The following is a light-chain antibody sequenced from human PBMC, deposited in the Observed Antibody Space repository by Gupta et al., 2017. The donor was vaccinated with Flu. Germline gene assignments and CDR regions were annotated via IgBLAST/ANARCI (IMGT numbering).Light chain of an antibody. CDR1: QTISSY. J-gene: IGKJ3*01. CDR3: QHSGT. V-gene: IGKV1-39*01. Sequence: DIQRTQSPSSLSASIGDRVTITCRTSQTISSYLNWYQQKPGKAPKVLIYAASVLQSGVPARFSGSGSGTDFTLTISSLQPEDFATYYCQHSGTFGPGTKVDI. CDR2: AAS.